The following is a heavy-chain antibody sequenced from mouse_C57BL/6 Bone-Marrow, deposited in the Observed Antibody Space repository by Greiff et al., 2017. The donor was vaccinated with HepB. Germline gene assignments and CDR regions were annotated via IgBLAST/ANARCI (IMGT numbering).Heavy chain of an antibody. J-gene: IGHJ4*01. CDR1: GYTFTSYW. CDR3: ARDMDY. Sequence: QVQLQQPGAELVMPGASVKLSCKASGYTFTSYWRHWVKQRPGQGLEWIGEIDPSDSYTNYNQKFKGKSTLTVDKSSSTAYMQLSSLTSEDSAVYSCARDMDYWGQGTSVTVSS. V-gene: IGHV1-69*01. CDR2: IDPSDSYT.